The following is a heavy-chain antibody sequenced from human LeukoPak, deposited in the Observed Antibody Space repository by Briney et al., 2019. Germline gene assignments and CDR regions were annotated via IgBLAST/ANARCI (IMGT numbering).Heavy chain of an antibody. CDR3: ARDDYDIPIDY. D-gene: IGHD3-9*01. CDR2: IYHSGST. Sequence: SETLSLTCAVSGYSISSGYYWGWIRQPPGKGPEWIGSIYHSGSTYYNPSLKSRVTISVDTSKNQFSLKLSSVTAADTAVYYCARDDYDIPIDYWGQGTLVTVSS. J-gene: IGHJ4*02. CDR1: GYSISSGYY. V-gene: IGHV4-38-2*02.